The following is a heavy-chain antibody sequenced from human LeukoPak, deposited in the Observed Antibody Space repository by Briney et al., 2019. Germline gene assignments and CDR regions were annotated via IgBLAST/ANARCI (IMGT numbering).Heavy chain of an antibody. CDR1: GFTVSRNY. Sequence: GGSLRLSCAASGFTVSRNYMSWVRQAPGKGLECVSDIYSGDSTYYADSVKSRFTISRDDSKNTLYLQMDSLRAEDTAVYYCARVSNFDWLLSRNWFDPWGQGTLVTVSS. V-gene: IGHV3-53*01. CDR3: ARVSNFDWLLSRNWFDP. CDR2: IYSGDST. D-gene: IGHD3-9*01. J-gene: IGHJ5*02.